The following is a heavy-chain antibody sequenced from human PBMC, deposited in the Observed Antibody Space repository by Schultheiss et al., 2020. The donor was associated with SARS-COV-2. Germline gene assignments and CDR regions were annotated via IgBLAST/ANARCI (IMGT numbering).Heavy chain of an antibody. CDR2: IKQDGSEK. D-gene: IGHD3-3*01. J-gene: IGHJ4*02. V-gene: IGHV3-7*04. Sequence: GGSLRLSCAASGFTFSSYWMSWVRQAPGKGLEWVANIKQDGSEKYYVDSVKGRFTISRDNAKNSLYLQMNSLRAEDTAVYYCAREGYFGVVRNDYWGQGTLVTVSS. CDR3: AREGYFGVVRNDY. CDR1: GFTFSSYW.